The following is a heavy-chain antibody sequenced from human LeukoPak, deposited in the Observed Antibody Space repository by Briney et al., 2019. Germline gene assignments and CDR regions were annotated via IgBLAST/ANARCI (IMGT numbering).Heavy chain of an antibody. CDR2: INHSGST. V-gene: IGHV4-34*01. D-gene: IGHD3-22*01. Sequence: SETLSLTCAVYGGSFSGYYWSWVRQPPGKGLEWIGEINHSGSTNYNPSLKSRVTISVDTSKNQFSLKLSSVTAADTAVCYCASYDSSGFDYWGQGTLVTVSS. CDR1: GGSFSGYY. J-gene: IGHJ4*02. CDR3: ASYDSSGFDY.